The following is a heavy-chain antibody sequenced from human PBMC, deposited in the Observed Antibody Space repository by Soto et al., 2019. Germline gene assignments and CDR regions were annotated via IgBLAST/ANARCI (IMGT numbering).Heavy chain of an antibody. D-gene: IGHD1-20*01. V-gene: IGHV4-38-2*02. CDR1: GYSISNGYF. CDR3: AREDNWNLHAFDI. J-gene: IGHJ3*02. Sequence: QVQLQESGPGLVKPSETLSLTCAVSGYSISNGYFWGWLRQPPGKGLEWIGSIYHRGSTYYKPSLKSRVNISVDTSKNQFSLKLSSVTAADTAVYYCAREDNWNLHAFDIWGQGTMVTVSS. CDR2: IYHRGST.